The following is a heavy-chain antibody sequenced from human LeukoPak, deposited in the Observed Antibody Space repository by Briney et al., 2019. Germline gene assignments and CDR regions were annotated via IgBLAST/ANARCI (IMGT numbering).Heavy chain of an antibody. CDR2: IYPGDSDT. V-gene: IGHV5-51*01. CDR1: GYSFTSYW. Sequence: GESLKISCKGSGYSFTSYWIGWVRQMPGKGLEWMGIIYPGDSDTRYSPSFQGQVTISADKSISTAYLQWSSLKASDTAMYYCARGYQHYDYVWGSYPPDYWGQGTLVTVSS. D-gene: IGHD3-16*01. J-gene: IGHJ4*02. CDR3: ARGYQHYDYVWGSYPPDY.